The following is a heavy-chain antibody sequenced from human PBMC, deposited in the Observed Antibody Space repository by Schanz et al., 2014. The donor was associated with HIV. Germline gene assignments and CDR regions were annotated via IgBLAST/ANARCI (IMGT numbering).Heavy chain of an antibody. V-gene: IGHV3-33*06. CDR2: IWFDGRNK. D-gene: IGHD3-22*01. CDR1: GFTFSSYG. CDR3: AKDRNYYESKYRGKGNYYYYYGMDV. J-gene: IGHJ6*02. Sequence: QVDLVESGGGVVQPGRSLRLSCAASGFTFSSYGMHWVRQAPGKGLEWVAVIWFDGRNKYYGDSVKGRFTISRDNSKNSLSLLIKSLRADDAAVYYCAKDRNYYESKYRGKGNYYYYYGMDVWGQGTTVTVSS.